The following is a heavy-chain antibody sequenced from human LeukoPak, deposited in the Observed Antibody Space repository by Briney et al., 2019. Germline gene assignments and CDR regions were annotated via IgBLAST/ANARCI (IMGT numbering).Heavy chain of an antibody. J-gene: IGHJ3*02. Sequence: GGSLRLSCAASGFTFSSYSMNWVRQAPGKGLEWVSSISSSSSYIYYADSVKGRFTISRDNAKNSLYLQMNSLRAEDTAVYYCARVVGYQPLPHDAFDIWGQGTMVTVSS. CDR2: ISSSSSYI. D-gene: IGHD2-2*01. CDR3: ARVVGYQPLPHDAFDI. V-gene: IGHV3-21*01. CDR1: GFTFSSYS.